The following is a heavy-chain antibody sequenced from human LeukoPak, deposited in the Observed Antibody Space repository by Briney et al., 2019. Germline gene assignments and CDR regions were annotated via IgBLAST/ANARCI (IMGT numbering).Heavy chain of an antibody. V-gene: IGHV3-21*01. J-gene: IGHJ4*02. D-gene: IGHD2-15*01. CDR3: ASTQRGDYFDY. Sequence: PGGSLRLSCAASGFTFSSYSMNWVRQAPGKGLEWVSSITVSSTYIYYADSVKGRFTISRDNSKNTLYLQMNSLRAEDTAVYYCASTQRGDYFDYWGQGTLVTVSS. CDR1: GFTFSSYS. CDR2: ITVSSTYI.